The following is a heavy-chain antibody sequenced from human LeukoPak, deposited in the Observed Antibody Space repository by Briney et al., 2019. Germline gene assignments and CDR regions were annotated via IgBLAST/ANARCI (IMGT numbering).Heavy chain of an antibody. CDR1: GFTVSSNY. Sequence: GSLRLSCAASGFTVSSNYMSWVRQAPGKGLEWVSLFYSGGTTYYADSVKGRFTISRDNSKNTLYLQMNSLRAEDTAVYYCATTSSSDAFDIWGQGTMVTVSS. D-gene: IGHD6-13*01. J-gene: IGHJ3*02. CDR3: ATTSSSDAFDI. CDR2: FYSGGTT. V-gene: IGHV3-53*01.